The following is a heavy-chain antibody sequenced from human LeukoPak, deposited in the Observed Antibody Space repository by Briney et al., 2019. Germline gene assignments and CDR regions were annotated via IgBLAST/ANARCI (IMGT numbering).Heavy chain of an antibody. Sequence: ASVKVSCKASGYSFSGHYIHWVRQAPGQGLEWMGQINPNSAASHYAQKFQDRVTMTSDTSINMAYTELRSLRSDDTAVYYCARGRITMVWGVTIRKGPPEDYYYMDVWGKGTTVTVSS. CDR2: INPNSAAS. CDR3: ARGRITMVWGVTIRKGPPEDYYYMDV. D-gene: IGHD3-10*01. CDR1: GYSFSGHY. J-gene: IGHJ6*03. V-gene: IGHV1-2*06.